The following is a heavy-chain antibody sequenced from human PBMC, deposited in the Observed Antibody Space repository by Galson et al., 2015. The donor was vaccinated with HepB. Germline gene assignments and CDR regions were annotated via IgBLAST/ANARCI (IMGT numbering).Heavy chain of an antibody. CDR2: IIPIFSTT. CDR3: ARLSKIRFLADAFDI. CDR1: GYTFTTYG. V-gene: IGHV1-69*13. Sequence: SVKVSCKASGYTFTTYGISWVRQAPGQGLEWMGGIIPIFSTTNHAQKFQGRVTITADESTNTAYMELSSLSLEDTAVYYCARLSKIRFLADAFDIWGLGTMVTVSS. J-gene: IGHJ3*02. D-gene: IGHD3-3*01.